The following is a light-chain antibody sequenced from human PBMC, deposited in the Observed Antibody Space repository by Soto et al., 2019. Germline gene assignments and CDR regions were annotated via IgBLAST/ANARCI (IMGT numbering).Light chain of an antibody. CDR3: QKYNSAPLT. Sequence: DVQMTQSPSSLSASVGDRVTITCRASQGIAPYLAWFQQKPGKVPKLLIYATSTLQSGVPSRFSGSGSGTQYTLTISSRQPEDVATYYCQKYNSAPLTFGGGTKVEIK. CDR1: QGIAPY. J-gene: IGKJ4*02. CDR2: ATS. V-gene: IGKV1-27*01.